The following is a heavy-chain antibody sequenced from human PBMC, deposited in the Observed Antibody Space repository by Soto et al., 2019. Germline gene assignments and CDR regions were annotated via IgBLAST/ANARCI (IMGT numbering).Heavy chain of an antibody. Sequence: GGSLRLSCAASGFTFSSYSMNWVRQAPGRGLEWVSSISSSSSYIYYADSVKGRFTISRDNAKNSLYLQMNSLRAEDTAVYYCAREYYDFWSGYPEPYYYGMDVWGQGTTVTVSS. D-gene: IGHD3-3*01. V-gene: IGHV3-21*01. CDR1: GFTFSSYS. J-gene: IGHJ6*02. CDR2: ISSSSSYI. CDR3: AREYYDFWSGYPEPYYYGMDV.